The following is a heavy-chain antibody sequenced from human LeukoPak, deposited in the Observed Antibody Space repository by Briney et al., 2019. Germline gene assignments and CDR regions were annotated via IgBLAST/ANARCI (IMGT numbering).Heavy chain of an antibody. Sequence: AGGSLRLSCAASGFTFSSSWMSWVRQAPGKGLEWVANIKQDGSEKYYVDSVKGRFTISRDNAKNSLYLQMNSLRAEDTAVYYCARGKDYYMDVWGKGTTVTVSS. V-gene: IGHV3-7*01. CDR2: IKQDGSEK. CDR1: GFTFSSSW. CDR3: ARGKDYYMDV. J-gene: IGHJ6*03.